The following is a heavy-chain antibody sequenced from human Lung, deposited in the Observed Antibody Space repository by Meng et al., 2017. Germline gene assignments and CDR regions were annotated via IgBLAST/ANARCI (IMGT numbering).Heavy chain of an antibody. CDR2: IHHSGST. CDR1: GGSFIGYY. D-gene: IGHD1/OR15-1a*01. Sequence: QAHLQQVVAGLLKPSDALSLTCAVYGGSFIGYYWSWICQPPGKGLEWIGEIHHSGSTNYNPSLKSRVTISVDTSKNQFSLKLSSVTAADTAVYYCARPKQANWYFDLWGRGTLVTVSS. V-gene: IGHV4-34*01. J-gene: IGHJ2*01. CDR3: ARPKQANWYFDL.